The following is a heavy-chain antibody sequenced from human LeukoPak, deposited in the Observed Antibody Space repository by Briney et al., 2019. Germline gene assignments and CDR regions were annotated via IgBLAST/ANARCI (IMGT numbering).Heavy chain of an antibody. CDR1: GFTFDDYA. V-gene: IGHV3-9*01. J-gene: IGHJ4*02. CDR2: ISWNSGSI. Sequence: GGSLRLSCAASGFTFDDYAMHWVRHAPGKGLEWVSGISWNSGSIGYADSVKGRFTISRDNAKNSLYLQMNSLRAEDTALYYCAKDIVVSSSDFGVNFDYWGQGTLVTVSS. CDR3: AKDIVVSSSDFGVNFDY. D-gene: IGHD2-15*01.